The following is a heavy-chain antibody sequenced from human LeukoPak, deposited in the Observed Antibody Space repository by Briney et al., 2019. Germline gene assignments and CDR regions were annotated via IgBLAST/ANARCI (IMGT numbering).Heavy chain of an antibody. Sequence: TSETLSLTCTVSGGSISSYYWSWIRQPPGKGPEWIGYIYYSGSTNYNPSLKSRVTISVDTSKNQFSLKLSSVTAADTAVYYCARISNDAFDIWGQGTMVTVSS. CDR1: GGSISSYY. CDR2: IYYSGST. CDR3: ARISNDAFDI. V-gene: IGHV4-59*01. D-gene: IGHD4-11*01. J-gene: IGHJ3*02.